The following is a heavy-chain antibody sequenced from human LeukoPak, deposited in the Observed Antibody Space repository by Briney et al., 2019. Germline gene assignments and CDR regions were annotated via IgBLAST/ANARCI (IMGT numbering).Heavy chain of an antibody. CDR2: IYTSGST. Sequence: SETLSLTCTVSGGSISSGSYYWSWIRQPAGKGLEWIGRIYTSGSTNYNPSLKSRVTISVDTSKNQFSLKLSSVTAADTAVYYCARSPRHTWNYYMDVGGKGTTVTVS. J-gene: IGHJ6*03. V-gene: IGHV4-61*02. D-gene: IGHD1-1*01. CDR1: GGSISSGSYY. CDR3: ARSPRHTWNYYMDV.